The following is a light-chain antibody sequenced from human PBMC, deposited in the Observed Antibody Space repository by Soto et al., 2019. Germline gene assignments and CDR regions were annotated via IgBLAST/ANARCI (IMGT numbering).Light chain of an antibody. CDR3: QQYISSPLT. CDR2: GAS. Sequence: EIVLTQSPGTLSLSPGERATLSCRASQSVYYNYLAWYQQKPGQAPRLVIYGASYRATGIPDRFSASGSGTDFTLTISRLEPEDFALYYCQQYISSPLTFGQGTKVEIK. J-gene: IGKJ1*01. V-gene: IGKV3-20*01. CDR1: QSVYYNY.